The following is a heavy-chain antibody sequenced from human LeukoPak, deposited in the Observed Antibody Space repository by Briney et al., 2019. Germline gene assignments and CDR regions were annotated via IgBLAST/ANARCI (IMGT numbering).Heavy chain of an antibody. CDR3: ARQNDFRLDY. V-gene: IGHV5-51*01. D-gene: IGHD3-3*01. Sequence: GASLKISLKCSGSRFTSYCIGWVRPMPGEGLEWVGIIYRGGSDTRYRTSCEGQVTISADKSISTAYLQRSSLKASDTAIYYCARQNDFRLDYWGQGTLVTVSS. CDR2: IYRGGSDT. CDR1: GSRFTSYC. J-gene: IGHJ4*02.